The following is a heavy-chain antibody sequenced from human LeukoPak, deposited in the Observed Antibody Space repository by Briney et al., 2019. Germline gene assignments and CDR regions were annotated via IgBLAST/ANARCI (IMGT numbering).Heavy chain of an antibody. Sequence: ASVKVSCKASGYTFTGYYMHWVRQAPGQGLEWMGRINPNSGGTIYAQKFQGRVTMTRDTSISTAYMELSRLRSDDTAVYYCAREIPRGYSGYDHFDYWGQGTLVTVSS. D-gene: IGHD5-12*01. J-gene: IGHJ4*02. V-gene: IGHV1-2*06. CDR3: AREIPRGYSGYDHFDY. CDR2: INPNSGGT. CDR1: GYTFTGYY.